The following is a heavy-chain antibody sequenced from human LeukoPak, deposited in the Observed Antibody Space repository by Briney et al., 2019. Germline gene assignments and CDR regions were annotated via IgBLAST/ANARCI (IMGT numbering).Heavy chain of an antibody. D-gene: IGHD3-22*01. Sequence: GGSLRLSCAASGFTFSSYSMNWVRQAPGKGLEWVSYISSSSSTIYYADSVKGRSTISRDNAKNSLYLQMNSLRAEDTAVYYCARGATYYYDSSGYRGYWGQGTLVTVSS. J-gene: IGHJ4*02. CDR1: GFTFSSYS. CDR3: ARGATYYYDSSGYRGY. CDR2: ISSSSSTI. V-gene: IGHV3-48*01.